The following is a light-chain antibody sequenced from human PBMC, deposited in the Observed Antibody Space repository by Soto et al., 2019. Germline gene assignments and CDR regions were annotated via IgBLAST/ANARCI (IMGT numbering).Light chain of an antibody. CDR1: QSVSSN. V-gene: IGKV3-15*01. CDR2: GAS. J-gene: IGKJ1*01. Sequence: EIVMTQSPATLSVSPGERATISCRASQSVSSNLAWYQQKPGQAPRLLIYGASTRATGIPARFSGSGSGTEFPLTISSLQSQEFAVYYCQQYNNWPPWTFGQGTKVEIK. CDR3: QQYNNWPPWT.